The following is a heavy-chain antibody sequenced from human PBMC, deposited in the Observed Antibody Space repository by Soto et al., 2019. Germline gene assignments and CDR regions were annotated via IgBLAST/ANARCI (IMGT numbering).Heavy chain of an antibody. CDR2: TYYRSKWYN. J-gene: IGHJ4*02. Sequence: SPTLSLTYAVSGDSVSSSGGARNWIRQSPSRGLEWLGRTYYRSKWYNDFAVSVRSRITINPDTSKNQFSLQLNSVTPEDTAVYYCARDGPALAALDYWRQGTLVTVSS. CDR3: ARDGPALAALDY. D-gene: IGHD3-3*02. V-gene: IGHV6-1*01. CDR1: GDSVSSSGGA.